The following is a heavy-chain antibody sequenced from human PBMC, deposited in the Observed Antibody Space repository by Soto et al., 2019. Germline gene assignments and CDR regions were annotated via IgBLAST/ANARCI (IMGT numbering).Heavy chain of an antibody. CDR2: ISTYNGDT. V-gene: IGHV1-18*01. CDR1: GYTFTRSG. CDR3: ARDVTATTKYGMDV. Sequence: ASVKVSCKASGYTFTRSGISWVRQAPGQGLEWMGWISTYNGDTNYADSVKGRFTISRDNSKNTLYLQMSSLRAEDTAVYHCARDVTATTKYGMDVWGQGTTVTVSS. J-gene: IGHJ6*02. D-gene: IGHD4-17*01.